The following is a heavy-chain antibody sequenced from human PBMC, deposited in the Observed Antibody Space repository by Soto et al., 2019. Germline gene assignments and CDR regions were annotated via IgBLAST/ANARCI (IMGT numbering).Heavy chain of an antibody. Sequence: EVQLVESGGGLVQPGRSLRLSCAAPGFTFDDYAMHWVRQAPGKGLEWVSGISWNSGSIGYADSVKGRFTISRDNAKNSLYLQMNSLRAEDTALYYCAKVNGYSNLGYYGMDVWGQGTTVTVSS. V-gene: IGHV3-9*01. J-gene: IGHJ6*02. CDR2: ISWNSGSI. D-gene: IGHD6-13*01. CDR3: AKVNGYSNLGYYGMDV. CDR1: GFTFDDYA.